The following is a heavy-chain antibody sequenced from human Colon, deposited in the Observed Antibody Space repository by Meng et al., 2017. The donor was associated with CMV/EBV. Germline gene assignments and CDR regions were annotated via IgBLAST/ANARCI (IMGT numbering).Heavy chain of an antibody. CDR1: GCTFTSSA. D-gene: IGHD1-26*01. J-gene: IGHJ5*02. Sequence: SGCTFTSSAIHWVRQAPGQGLEWMGRIHAGNGNTDYSPTFQDRLTFSRDTSADTAYMELRSLTSEDTAVYYCARDGGWELPFSIDPWGQGTLVTVSS. V-gene: IGHV1-3*01. CDR2: IHAGNGNT. CDR3: ARDGGWELPFSIDP.